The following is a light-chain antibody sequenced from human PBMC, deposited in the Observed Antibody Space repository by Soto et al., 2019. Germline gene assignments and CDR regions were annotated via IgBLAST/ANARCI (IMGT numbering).Light chain of an antibody. CDR2: GAS. J-gene: IGKJ1*01. CDR3: QKYFTSPWA. CDR1: QRGSRSF. V-gene: IGKV3-20*01. Sequence: EIVLTQSPGTLSLSQAARATPSCRALQRGSRSFLAWYHQKPGQAPRFRIYGASNRATGIPDRFSGSGSGTDYTLTIRRLELEAFAVYYCQKYFTSPWAFGQGTKVDIK.